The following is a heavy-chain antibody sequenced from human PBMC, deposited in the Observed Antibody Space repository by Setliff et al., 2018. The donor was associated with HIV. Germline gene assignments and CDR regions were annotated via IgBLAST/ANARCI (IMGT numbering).Heavy chain of an antibody. CDR1: AYTFNSYY. CDR3: ARDHIAARSVDY. J-gene: IGHJ4*02. CDR2: IGPSGSST. V-gene: IGHV1-46*02. D-gene: IGHD6-6*01. Sequence: ASVKVSCKTSAYTFNSYYMHWIRQAPGQGLEWMGLIGPSGSSTTYAQNFQGRVTKSRDTSTNTVYMELSSLRSEGTAVYYCARDHIAARSVDYWGQGTLVTVSS.